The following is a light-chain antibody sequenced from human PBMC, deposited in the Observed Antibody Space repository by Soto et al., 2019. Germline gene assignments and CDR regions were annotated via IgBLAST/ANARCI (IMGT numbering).Light chain of an antibody. Sequence: QSVLTQPPSASGSPGQSVTISCTGTSSDVGGYNYVSWYQHHPGKAPKLVIYEVTKRPSGVPDRFSGSKSGNTASLTVSGLQAEDEADYYCSSYAGRDCFVFRTGTKVTVL. CDR2: EVT. J-gene: IGLJ1*01. CDR3: SSYAGRDCFV. V-gene: IGLV2-8*01. CDR1: SSDVGGYNY.